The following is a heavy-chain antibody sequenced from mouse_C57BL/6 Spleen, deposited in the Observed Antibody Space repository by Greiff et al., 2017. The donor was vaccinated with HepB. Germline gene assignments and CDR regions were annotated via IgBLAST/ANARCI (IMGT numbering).Heavy chain of an antibody. CDR2: IYPGSGST. CDR1: GYTFTSYW. V-gene: IGHV1-55*01. Sequence: QVQLQQPGAELVKPGASVKMSCKASGYTFTSYWITWVKQRPGQGLEWIGDIYPGSGSTNYNEKFKSKATLTVDTSSSTAYMQLSSLTSEDSAVYYCARSATGSSGTGYYIDYWGQGTTLTVSS. CDR3: ARSATGSSGTGYYIDY. J-gene: IGHJ2*01. D-gene: IGHD3-2*02.